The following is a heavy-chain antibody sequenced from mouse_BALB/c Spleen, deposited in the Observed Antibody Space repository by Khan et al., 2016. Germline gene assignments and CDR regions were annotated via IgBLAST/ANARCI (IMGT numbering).Heavy chain of an antibody. Sequence: QVQLQQSGPGLVQPSQSLSITCTVSGFSLTSYGVNWVRQSPGKGLEWLGVIWSGGSTDYNAAFISRLSISKDNSKSQVFFKMNSLQANDTAIYXCAREDYYGTYGYFDVWGAGTTVTVSS. D-gene: IGHD1-1*01. V-gene: IGHV2-2*02. CDR3: AREDYYGTYGYFDV. CDR2: IWSGGST. CDR1: GFSLTSYG. J-gene: IGHJ1*01.